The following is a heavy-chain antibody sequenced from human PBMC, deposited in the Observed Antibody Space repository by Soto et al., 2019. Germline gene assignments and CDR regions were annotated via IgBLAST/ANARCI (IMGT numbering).Heavy chain of an antibody. J-gene: IGHJ4*02. Sequence: QVQLVESGGGVVQPGRSLRLSCAASGFTFSSYAMHWVRQAPGKGLEWVAVISYDGSNKYYADSVKGRFTISRDNSKNTLYLQMNSLRAEDTAVYYCARVGEQLVDYWGQGTLVTVSS. CDR2: ISYDGSNK. V-gene: IGHV3-30-3*01. CDR3: ARVGEQLVDY. CDR1: GFTFSSYA. D-gene: IGHD6-13*01.